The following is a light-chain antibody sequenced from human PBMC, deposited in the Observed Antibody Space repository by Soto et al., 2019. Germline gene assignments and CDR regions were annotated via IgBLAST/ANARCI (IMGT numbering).Light chain of an antibody. CDR3: QQYNSWPLT. CDR1: QSVGSS. J-gene: IGKJ4*01. V-gene: IGKV3-15*01. Sequence: EILMTQSPATLSVSPGERATLSCRASQSVGSSLAWYQRKPGQAPRLLIYGASTRATGIPATFSGSGSGTEFTLTISSLQSEDFAVYYCQQYNSWPLTFGGGTKVDIK. CDR2: GAS.